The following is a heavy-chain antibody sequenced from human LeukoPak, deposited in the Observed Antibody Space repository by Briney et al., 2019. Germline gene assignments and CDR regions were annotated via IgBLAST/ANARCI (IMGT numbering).Heavy chain of an antibody. D-gene: IGHD3-10*01. CDR3: TRDYSGSRNYYYYYGMHV. Sequence: PGGSLRLSCVASEFTFSSYWMNWVRQAPGKGLEWVANIKQDGSEKYYVDSVKGRFTISRDNAKNSLCLQMNSLTAEDTAVYYCTRDYSGSRNYYYYYGMHVWGQGTTVTVSS. J-gene: IGHJ6*02. V-gene: IGHV3-7*01. CDR2: IKQDGSEK. CDR1: EFTFSSYW.